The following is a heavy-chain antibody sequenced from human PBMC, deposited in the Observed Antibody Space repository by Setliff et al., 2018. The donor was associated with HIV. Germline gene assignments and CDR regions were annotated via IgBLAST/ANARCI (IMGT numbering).Heavy chain of an antibody. Sequence: PSETLSLTCTVSGGSVRSHYWSWIRQSPVKGLEWLGYIDHSETTNYNPSLKSRLTISFDTSKTQFSLNLSSVTAADTAVYYCARTTVRDFGLVITNFDQWGLGTLVTVSS. J-gene: IGHJ4*02. CDR1: GGSVRSHY. CDR3: ARTTVRDFGLVITNFDQ. CDR2: IDHSETT. V-gene: IGHV4-59*02. D-gene: IGHD3-3*01.